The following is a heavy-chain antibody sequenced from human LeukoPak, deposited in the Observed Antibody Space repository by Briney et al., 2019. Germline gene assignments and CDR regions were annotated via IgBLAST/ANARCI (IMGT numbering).Heavy chain of an antibody. CDR3: ATEVYHSDGHYFYFDY. CDR1: GFTFNDYY. CDR2: VKPNSGGT. Sequence: ASVKVSCKASGFTFNDYYVHWVRQAPGQGLEWMGCVKPNSGGTHYPQDFQGGVTMTRDTSISTAYLELSRLRSDDTALFYCATEVYHSDGHYFYFDYWGQGTLVTVSS. J-gene: IGHJ4*02. D-gene: IGHD2-15*01. V-gene: IGHV1-2*02.